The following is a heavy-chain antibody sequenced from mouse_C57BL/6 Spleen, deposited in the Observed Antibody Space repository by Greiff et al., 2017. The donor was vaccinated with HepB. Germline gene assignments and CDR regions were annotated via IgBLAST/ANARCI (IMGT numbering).Heavy chain of an antibody. CDR1: GYTFTDYY. J-gene: IGHJ3*01. CDR3: ARYPWDVGFAY. V-gene: IGHV1-26*01. D-gene: IGHD4-1*01. Sequence: EVQLQQSGPELVKPGASVKISCKASGYTFTDYYMNWVKQSHGKSLEWIGDINPNNGGTSYNQKFKGKATLTVDKSSSTAYMELRSLTSEDSAVYYCARYPWDVGFAYWGQGTLVTVSA. CDR2: INPNNGGT.